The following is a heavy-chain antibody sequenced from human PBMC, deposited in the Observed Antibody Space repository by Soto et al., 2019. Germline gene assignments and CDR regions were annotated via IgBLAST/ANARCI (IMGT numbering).Heavy chain of an antibody. CDR2: IWFDGSNK. Sequence: QVQLVESGGGVVQPGRSLRLSCAASGFTFSRFGMHWVRQAPGKGLEWVALIWFDGSNKYYADSVKGRFTVSRDNSKNTLYLQMNSLIADDTAVYYCARDVGDYLDYCSHGTRVTISS. D-gene: IGHD2-15*01. V-gene: IGHV3-33*01. CDR3: ARDVGDYLDY. J-gene: IGHJ4*01. CDR1: GFTFSRFG.